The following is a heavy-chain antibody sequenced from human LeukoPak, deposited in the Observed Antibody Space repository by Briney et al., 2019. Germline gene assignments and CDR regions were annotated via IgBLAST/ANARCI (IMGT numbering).Heavy chain of an antibody. CDR3: AREGGYYDTKGYYLLY. D-gene: IGHD3-22*01. CDR2: ISYDGSNK. CDR1: GFTFSSYA. Sequence: GRSLRLSCAASGFTFSSYAMHWVRQAPGKGLEWVAVISYDGSNKYYADSVKGRFTISRDTSKNTLYLQMNSLRPEDTTVYYCAREGGYYDTKGYYLLYWGHGILVTVSS. V-gene: IGHV3-30-3*01. J-gene: IGHJ4*01.